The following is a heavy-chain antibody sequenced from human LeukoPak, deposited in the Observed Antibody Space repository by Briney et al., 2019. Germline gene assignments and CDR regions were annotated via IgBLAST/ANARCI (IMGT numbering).Heavy chain of an antibody. D-gene: IGHD3-3*01. J-gene: IGHJ4*02. CDR3: AKDILSTYVFGVVGSFIDY. V-gene: IGHV3-21*01. Sequence: PGGSLRLSCAASGFTFSSYSMNWVRQAPGKGLEWVSSISSSSSYIYYADSVKGRFTISRDNSKNTLYLQMNSLRAEDTAVYYCAKDILSTYVFGVVGSFIDYWGQGTLVTVSS. CDR2: ISSSSSYI. CDR1: GFTFSSYS.